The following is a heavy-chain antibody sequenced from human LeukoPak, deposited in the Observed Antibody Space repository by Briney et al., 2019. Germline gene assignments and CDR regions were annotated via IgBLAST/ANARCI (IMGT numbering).Heavy chain of an antibody. CDR3: AKSPRRGYQLWTWCGY. J-gene: IGHJ4*02. V-gene: IGHV3-30*18. D-gene: IGHD2-2*01. CDR1: GFTFSSYG. CDR2: ISYDGSNK. Sequence: PGGSLRLSCAASGFTFSSYGMHWVRQAPGKGLEWVAVISYDGSNKYYADSVKGRFTISRDNSKNTLYLQMNSLRAEDTAVYYCAKSPRRGYQLWTWCGYWGQGTLVTVSS.